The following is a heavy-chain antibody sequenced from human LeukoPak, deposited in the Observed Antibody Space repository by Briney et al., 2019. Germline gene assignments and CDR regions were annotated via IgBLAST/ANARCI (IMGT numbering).Heavy chain of an antibody. CDR2: ISYDGSKK. J-gene: IGHJ4*02. Sequence: GGSLRLSCAASGFTFSSYGMHWVRQAPGKGLEWGAVISYDGSKKYYVDSVKGRFTISRDNSKNTLYLQMNSLRAEDTAVYYCARRSIGSPPYYFDYWGQGTLVTVSS. CDR3: ARRSIGSPPYYFDY. D-gene: IGHD1-26*01. V-gene: IGHV3-30*03. CDR1: GFTFSSYG.